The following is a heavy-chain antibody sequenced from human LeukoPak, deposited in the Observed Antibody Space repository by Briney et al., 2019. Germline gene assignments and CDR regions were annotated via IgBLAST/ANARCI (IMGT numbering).Heavy chain of an antibody. CDR3: TRWESLDY. CDR2: IRSKAYGGTT. J-gene: IGHJ4*02. V-gene: IGHV3-49*04. D-gene: IGHD1-26*01. CDR1: GFTFGDYA. Sequence: GGSLRLSCTASGFTFGDYAMSWVRQAPGKGLEWVGFIRSKAYGGTTEYAASVKGRFTISRDDSKSIAYLQMSSLKTEDTAVYYCTRWESLDYWGQGTLVTVSS.